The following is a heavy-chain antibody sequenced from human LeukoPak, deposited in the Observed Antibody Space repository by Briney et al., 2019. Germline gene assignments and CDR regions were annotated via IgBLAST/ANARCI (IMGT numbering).Heavy chain of an antibody. CDR3: ARQGDYDILTGYYSTFDY. J-gene: IGHJ4*02. D-gene: IGHD3-9*01. V-gene: IGHV5-51*01. CDR2: IYPGDSDT. Sequence: GESLKISCKGSGYSFTSYWIGWVRQMPGKGLEWMGIIYPGDSDTRYSPSFQGQVTISADKSISTAYLQWSSLKASDTAMYYCARQGDYDILTGYYSTFDYWGQGTLVTVS. CDR1: GYSFTSYW.